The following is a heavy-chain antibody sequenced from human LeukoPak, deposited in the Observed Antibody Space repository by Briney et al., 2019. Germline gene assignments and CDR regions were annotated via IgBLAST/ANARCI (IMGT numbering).Heavy chain of an antibody. J-gene: IGHJ6*02. CDR1: GGSISSYY. D-gene: IGHD3-3*01. Sequence: SETLSLTCTVSGGSISSYYWSWIRQPPGKGLEWIGYIYYSGSTNYNPSLKSRVTISVDTSMNQFSLKLSSVTAADTAVYYCARSFLEWLSYGMDVWGQGTTVTVSS. V-gene: IGHV4-59*08. CDR2: IYYSGST. CDR3: ARSFLEWLSYGMDV.